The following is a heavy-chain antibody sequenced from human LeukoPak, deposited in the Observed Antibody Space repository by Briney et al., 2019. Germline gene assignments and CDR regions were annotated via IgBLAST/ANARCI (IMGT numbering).Heavy chain of an antibody. CDR3: AIMHGYYDGTGYWVQ. CDR1: GFTFASYG. J-gene: IGHJ1*01. CDR2: ITTNGGRT. Sequence: GGSLRLSCAASGFTFASYGMSWVRQAPGKGLEWVSFITTNGGRTPYADSVEGRLTISRDNPRNTLYMQMNSLRDEDTAVYYCAIMHGYYDGTGYWVQWGQGTLVTVSS. V-gene: IGHV3-23*01. D-gene: IGHD3-22*01.